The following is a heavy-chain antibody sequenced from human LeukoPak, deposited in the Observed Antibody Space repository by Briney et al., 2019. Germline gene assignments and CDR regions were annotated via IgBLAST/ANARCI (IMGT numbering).Heavy chain of an antibody. Sequence: ASVKVSCKASGYTFSNYGITWVPQAPGQGLEWGGWITGYNGQTNYAQNLQGRVTMTTDISTSTAYMELRSLRSDDTAVYYCARLGQRLVFPQNNWYDPWGQGTLVTVSS. V-gene: IGHV1-18*01. J-gene: IGHJ5*02. D-gene: IGHD6-19*01. CDR1: GYTFSNYG. CDR3: ARLGQRLVFPQNNWYDP. CDR2: ITGYNGQT.